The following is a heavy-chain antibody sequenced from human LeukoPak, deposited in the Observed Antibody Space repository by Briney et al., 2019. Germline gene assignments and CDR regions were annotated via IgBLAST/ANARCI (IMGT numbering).Heavy chain of an antibody. CDR3: ARGAQLTDY. V-gene: IGHV3-64*01. CDR2: IGPDGGTT. CDR1: GFTFYPYG. Sequence: SGGSLRLSCAASGFTFYPYGMHWVRQAPGKGLEYVSGIGPDGGTTYYANSVKGRFTISRDNSKSMVYLQMGSLIADDMAVYYCARGAQLTDYWGQGTLVTVSS. J-gene: IGHJ4*02. D-gene: IGHD6-13*01.